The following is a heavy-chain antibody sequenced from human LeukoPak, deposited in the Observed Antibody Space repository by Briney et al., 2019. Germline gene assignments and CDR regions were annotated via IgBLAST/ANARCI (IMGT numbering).Heavy chain of an antibody. J-gene: IGHJ4*02. CDR2: IRSDGRTK. V-gene: IGHV3-30*02. CDR3: AKDEVTSTSQQQLAWYFDY. Sequence: GGSLRLSCAASGFIFSSYGMHWVRQAPGKWLEWVAFIRSDGRTKFYADSVKGRFTISRDTYKNTLYLQINSLRGEDTAVYYCAKDEVTSTSQQQLAWYFDYWGQETLVTVSS. CDR1: GFIFSSYG. D-gene: IGHD6-13*01.